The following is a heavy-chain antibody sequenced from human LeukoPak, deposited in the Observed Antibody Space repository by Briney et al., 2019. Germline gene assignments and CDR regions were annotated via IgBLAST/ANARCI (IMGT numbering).Heavy chain of an antibody. J-gene: IGHJ3*02. D-gene: IGHD5-24*01. CDR3: AGHRDGYNFAAFDI. Sequence: GGSLRLSYAASGFTFSSYSMNWVRQAPGKGLEWVSSISSTSSYIYYADSMKGRFTVSRDNAKNSLYLQMNSLRAEDTAVYYCAGHRDGYNFAAFDIWGQGTMVTVSS. V-gene: IGHV3-21*01. CDR1: GFTFSSYS. CDR2: ISSTSSYI.